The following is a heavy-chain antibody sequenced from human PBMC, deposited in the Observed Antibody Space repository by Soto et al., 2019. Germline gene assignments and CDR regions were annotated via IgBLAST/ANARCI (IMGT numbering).Heavy chain of an antibody. V-gene: IGHV3-53*01. CDR1: GFTGSSKY. CDR3: SREAPMDF. CDR2: LCCAGNT. J-gene: IGHJ6*02. Sequence: GTLRLSCVASGFTGSSKYMSWVRQAPGKGLESLSFLCCAGNTYYAYSVRPLFTISRDSSKNTLYLEMSTLRADDTAVYYCSREAPMDFWGQVTTVTVSS.